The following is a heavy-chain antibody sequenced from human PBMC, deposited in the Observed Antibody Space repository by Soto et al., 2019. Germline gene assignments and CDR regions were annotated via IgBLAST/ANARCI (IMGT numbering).Heavy chain of an antibody. D-gene: IGHD2-15*01. Sequence: EVQLLESGGGLVQPGGSLRLSCAASGFSFNTYAMSWVRQARGKGPEWVSTVSPSGGSTYSADSVKGRFTISRDNSKNTXHXPMNSLRAEDTAVYYCAKAMGACGGRRCGGAYGMDVWGQGTTVTVSS. CDR3: AKAMGACGGRRCGGAYGMDV. CDR2: VSPSGGST. V-gene: IGHV3-23*01. CDR1: GFSFNTYA. J-gene: IGHJ6*02.